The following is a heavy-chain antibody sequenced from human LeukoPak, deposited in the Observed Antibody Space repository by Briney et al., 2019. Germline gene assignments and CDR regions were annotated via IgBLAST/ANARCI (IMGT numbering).Heavy chain of an antibody. J-gene: IGHJ4*02. CDR1: GFTFDDYA. Sequence: PGRSLRLSCAASGFTFDDYAMHWVRQAPGKGLEWVSGISWNSGSIGYADSVKGRFTMSRDNTKNSVYLQMNSLRAEDTAVYYCARDRAVAGLFDYWGQGTLVTVSS. CDR2: ISWNSGSI. D-gene: IGHD6-19*01. CDR3: ARDRAVAGLFDY. V-gene: IGHV3-9*01.